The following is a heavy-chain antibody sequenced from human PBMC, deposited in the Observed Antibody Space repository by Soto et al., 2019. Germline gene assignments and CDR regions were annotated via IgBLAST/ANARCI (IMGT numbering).Heavy chain of an antibody. CDR1: GFAFNDYS. J-gene: IGHJ4*02. D-gene: IGHD3-10*01. CDR2: FRGSGDDGTT. V-gene: IGHV3-23*01. Sequence: GGSLRLSCAASGFAFNDYSMTWVRQPPGKGLEWVSGFRGSGDDGTTYYADSVKGRFTISRDNSKNMLFLQMNSLRAEDTAIYYCAKKVNSGSGSQYFDYWGQGTLVTVSS. CDR3: AKKVNSGSGSQYFDY.